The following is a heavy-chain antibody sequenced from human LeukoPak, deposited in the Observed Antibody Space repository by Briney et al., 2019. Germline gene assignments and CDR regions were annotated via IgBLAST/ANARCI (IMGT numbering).Heavy chain of an antibody. V-gene: IGHV3-53*01. CDR2: IYSDGST. J-gene: IGHJ5*02. CDR1: GFTVNDNY. CDR3: VRLKWNDESAGWFDP. Sequence: PGGFLRLSCVVSGFTVNDNYVSWVRQSPGKGLEWVSVIYSDGSTFHADSVKGRFILSRDISKNTIHLQMNSLRVNDTAVCYCVRLKWNDESAGWFDPWGQGTQVTVSS. D-gene: IGHD1-1*01.